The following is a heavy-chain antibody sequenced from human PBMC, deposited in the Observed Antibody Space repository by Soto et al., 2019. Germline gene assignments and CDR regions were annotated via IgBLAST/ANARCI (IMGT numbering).Heavy chain of an antibody. V-gene: IGHV3-23*01. CDR2: ISGSGGST. CDR1: GFTFSSYA. D-gene: IGHD3-16*02. CDR3: AKDSIWYYDYVWGSYRPVPSDY. Sequence: PGGSLRLSCAASGFTFSSYAMSWVRQAPGKGLEWVSAISGSGGSTYYADSVKGRFTISRDNSKNTLYLQMNSLRAEDTAVYYCAKDSIWYYDYVWGSYRPVPSDYWGQGTLVTVSS. J-gene: IGHJ4*02.